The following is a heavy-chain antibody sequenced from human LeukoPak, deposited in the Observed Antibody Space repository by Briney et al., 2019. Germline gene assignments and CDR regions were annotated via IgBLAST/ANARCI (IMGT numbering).Heavy chain of an antibody. CDR2: ISGSGGNT. J-gene: IGHJ4*02. D-gene: IGHD3-22*01. CDR1: GFTFSSYA. V-gene: IGHV3-23*01. CDR3: AKDERYYDSSGYPFDY. Sequence: DPGGSLRLSCAASGFTFSSYAMSWVRQAPGKGLEWVSSISGSGGNTYYADSVKGRFTISRDNSKNTLYMQMNRLRAEDTAVYYCAKDERYYDSSGYPFDYWGQGTLVTVSS.